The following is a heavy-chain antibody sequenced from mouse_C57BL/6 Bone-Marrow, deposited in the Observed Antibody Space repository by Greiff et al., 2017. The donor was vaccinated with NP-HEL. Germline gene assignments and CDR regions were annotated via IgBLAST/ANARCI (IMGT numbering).Heavy chain of an antibody. V-gene: IGHV5-6*02. CDR2: ISSGGSYT. CDR3: ARRLYYSISFAY. CDR1: GFTFSSYG. Sequence: EVMLVESGGDLVKPGGSLKLSCAASGFTFSSYGMSWVRQTPDKRLEWVATISSGGSYTYYPDSVKGRFTISRDNAKNTLYLQMSSLKSEDTAMYYCARRLYYSISFAYWGQGTLVTVSA. J-gene: IGHJ3*01. D-gene: IGHD2-5*01.